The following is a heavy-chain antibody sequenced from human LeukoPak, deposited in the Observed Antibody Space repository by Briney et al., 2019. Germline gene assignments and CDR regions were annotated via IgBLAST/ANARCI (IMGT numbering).Heavy chain of an antibody. CDR1: GFTFSSYS. Sequence: GGSLRLSCAASGFTFSSYSMNWVRQAPGKGLEWVSSISSSSSYIYYADSVKGRFTISRDNSKNTLYLQMNSLRAEDTAVYYCAKDRQWLIDAFDIWGQGTMVTVSS. CDR3: AKDRQWLIDAFDI. J-gene: IGHJ3*02. CDR2: ISSSSSYI. D-gene: IGHD6-19*01. V-gene: IGHV3-21*01.